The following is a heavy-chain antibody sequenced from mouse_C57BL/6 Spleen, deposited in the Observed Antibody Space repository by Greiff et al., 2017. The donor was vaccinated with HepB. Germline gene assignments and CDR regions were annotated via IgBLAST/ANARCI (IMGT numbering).Heavy chain of an antibody. CDR1: GYTFTSYG. D-gene: IGHD2-3*01. Sequence: VHLVESGAELARPGASVKLSCKASGYTFTSYGISWVKQRTGQGLEWIGEIYPRSGNTYYNEKFKGKATLTADKSSSTAYMELRSLTSEDSAVYFCARRDDGYSYFDYWGQGTTLTVSS. CDR2: IYPRSGNT. CDR3: ARRDDGYSYFDY. J-gene: IGHJ2*01. V-gene: IGHV1-81*01.